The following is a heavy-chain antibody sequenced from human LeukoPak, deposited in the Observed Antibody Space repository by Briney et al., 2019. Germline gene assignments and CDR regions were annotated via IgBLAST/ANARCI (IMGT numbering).Heavy chain of an antibody. Sequence: GGSLRLSCAASGFTFSSYWMSWVRQAPGEGLEWVANIKQDGSEKYYVDSVKGRFTISRDNAKNSLYLQMNSLRAEDTAVYYCARLDERRGYSYGLFDYWGQGTLVTVSS. CDR1: GFTFSSYW. V-gene: IGHV3-7*01. D-gene: IGHD5-18*01. CDR3: ARLDERRGYSYGLFDY. CDR2: IKQDGSEK. J-gene: IGHJ4*02.